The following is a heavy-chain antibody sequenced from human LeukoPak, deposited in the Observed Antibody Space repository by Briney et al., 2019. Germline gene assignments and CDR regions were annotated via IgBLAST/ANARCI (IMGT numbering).Heavy chain of an antibody. CDR1: GFTFSSYT. CDR2: ISTSSNYI. V-gene: IGHV3-21*01. D-gene: IGHD3-16*02. Sequence: PGGSLRLSCAASGFTFSSYTMNWVRQAPGKGLEWVSSISTSSNYIYYADSVKGRFTISRDNSKNTLYLQMNSLRAEDTAVYYCARGIMITFGGVIALDYWGQGTLVTVSS. J-gene: IGHJ4*02. CDR3: ARGIMITFGGVIALDY.